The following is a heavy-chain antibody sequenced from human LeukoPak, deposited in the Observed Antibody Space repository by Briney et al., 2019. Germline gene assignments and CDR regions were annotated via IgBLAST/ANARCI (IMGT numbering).Heavy chain of an antibody. Sequence: SETLSLTCTVSGGSISSYYWSWIRQPAGKGLEWIGRIYTSGSTNYNPSLKSRVTISVDTSKNQFSLKLSSVTAADTAVYYCANAFSTYSSSGSRLWGQGTLVTVSS. CDR3: ANAFSTYSSSGSRL. CDR1: GGSISSYY. J-gene: IGHJ4*02. D-gene: IGHD3-10*01. CDR2: IYTSGST. V-gene: IGHV4-4*07.